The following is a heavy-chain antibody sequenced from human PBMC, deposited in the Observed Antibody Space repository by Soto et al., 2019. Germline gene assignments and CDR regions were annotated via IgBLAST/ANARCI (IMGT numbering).Heavy chain of an antibody. D-gene: IGHD3-10*01. V-gene: IGHV1-69*01. J-gene: IGHJ4*02. CDR2: TIPIFTTA. Sequence: QVQLVQSGAEVKEPGSSVKVSCKASGGTFNGYSISWVRQAPGQGLEWVGGTIPIFTTANYAQKFQGRLTMTADESTSTAYMELSGLRSDVTAIYYCARVDSSLVRLVGQFYFDHWGPGTLVTVSS. CDR1: GGTFNGYS. CDR3: ARVDSSLVRLVGQFYFDH.